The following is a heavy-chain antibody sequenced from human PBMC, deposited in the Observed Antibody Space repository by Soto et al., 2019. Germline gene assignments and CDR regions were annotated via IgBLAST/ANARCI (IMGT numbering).Heavy chain of an antibody. CDR1: GGSISSYS. CDR3: GRRGASAGAPSFDY. D-gene: IGHD6-13*01. CDR2: IYYSGST. J-gene: IGHJ4*02. V-gene: IGHV4-59*01. Sequence: PSETLSLTCTVSGGSISSYSWSWIRQPPGKGLEWIGYIYYSGSTNYNPSLKSRVTVSVDTTKNQFSLQLSSVPAADTAVYYCGRRGASAGAPSFDYLGQGTRVTVSS.